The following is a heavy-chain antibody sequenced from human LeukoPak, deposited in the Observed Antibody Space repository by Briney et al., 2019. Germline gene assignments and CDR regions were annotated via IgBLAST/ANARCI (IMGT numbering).Heavy chain of an antibody. CDR3: ARGPDDAFDI. V-gene: IGHV4-39*07. J-gene: IGHJ3*02. CDR2: IYYSGST. CDR1: GGSIGSSTYY. Sequence: SETLSLTCTVSGGSIGSSTYYWGWIRQPPGKGLEWIGSIYYSGSTYYNPSLKSRVTMSVDTSKNQFSLKLSSVTAADRAVYYCARGPDDAFDIWGQGTMVTVSS.